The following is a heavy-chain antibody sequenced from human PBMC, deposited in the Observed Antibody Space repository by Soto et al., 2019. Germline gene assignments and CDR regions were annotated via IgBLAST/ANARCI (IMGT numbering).Heavy chain of an antibody. Sequence: EVQLVESGGGLVQPGGSLRLSCAASGFTFSSYWMNWVRQAPGKGLEWVANIKQDGSEKYYVDSVKGRFTISRDNAKNSLYLQMTSLRAEDTAVYYCARDMGHGYYTIFDYWGQGTLVTVSS. CDR3: ARDMGHGYYTIFDY. CDR1: GFTFSSYW. J-gene: IGHJ4*02. D-gene: IGHD1-26*01. V-gene: IGHV3-7*04. CDR2: IKQDGSEK.